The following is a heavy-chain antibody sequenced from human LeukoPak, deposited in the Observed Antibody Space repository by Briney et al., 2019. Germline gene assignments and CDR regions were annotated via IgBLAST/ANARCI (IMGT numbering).Heavy chain of an antibody. V-gene: IGHV1-69*13. CDR2: IIPIFGTA. CDR1: GGTFTSYA. CDR3: ARVSPSYYDFWSGYPPGWIDP. J-gene: IGHJ5*02. Sequence: SVKVSCKASGGTFTSYAISWVRQAPGQGLEWMGGIIPIFGTANYAQKFQGRVTITADESTSTAYMELSSLRSEDTAVYYCARVSPSYYDFWSGYPPGWIDPWGQGTLVTVSS. D-gene: IGHD3-3*01.